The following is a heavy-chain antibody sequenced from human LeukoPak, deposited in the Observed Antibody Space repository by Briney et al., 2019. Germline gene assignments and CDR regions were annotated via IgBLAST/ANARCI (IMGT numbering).Heavy chain of an antibody. V-gene: IGHV4-59*01. Sequence: TSETLSLTSTDAGGSISSDYWIWIRQPPGKGLEWIGYMSYSGSSNYNPSLRSRVTISVDASKKQFSLKLSSVTAADTAVYYRARDGDSDSSGYYYPPSVWGQGTLVTVSS. CDR2: MSYSGSS. J-gene: IGHJ4*02. CDR1: GGSISSDY. D-gene: IGHD3-22*01. CDR3: ARDGDSDSSGYYYPPSV.